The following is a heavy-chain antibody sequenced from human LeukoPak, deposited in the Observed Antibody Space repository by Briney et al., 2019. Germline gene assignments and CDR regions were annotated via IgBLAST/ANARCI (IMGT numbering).Heavy chain of an antibody. D-gene: IGHD3-22*01. Sequence: GGSLRLSCAASGFTFSSYGMHWVRQAPGKGLEWVAVIWYDGSNKYYADSVKGRFTISRDNSKNTLNLQMNSLRAEDTAVYYCARELNGYYDSSGPCDYWGQGTLVTVSS. V-gene: IGHV3-33*01. CDR3: ARELNGYYDSSGPCDY. CDR2: IWYDGSNK. CDR1: GFTFSSYG. J-gene: IGHJ4*02.